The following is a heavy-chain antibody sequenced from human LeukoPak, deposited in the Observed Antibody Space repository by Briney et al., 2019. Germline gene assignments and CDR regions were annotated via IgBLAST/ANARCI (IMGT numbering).Heavy chain of an antibody. V-gene: IGHV3-23*01. Sequence: GGSLRLSRAASGFTFSTYAMSWARQPPGKGLEWVSTISGSGANTYYADSVRGRFTISRDNSKNTLYLHMNSLRAEDTAVYYCAKERDGYTNPYYFDYWGQGTLVTVSS. D-gene: IGHD3-16*01. J-gene: IGHJ4*02. CDR2: ISGSGANT. CDR3: AKERDGYTNPYYFDY. CDR1: GFTFSTYA.